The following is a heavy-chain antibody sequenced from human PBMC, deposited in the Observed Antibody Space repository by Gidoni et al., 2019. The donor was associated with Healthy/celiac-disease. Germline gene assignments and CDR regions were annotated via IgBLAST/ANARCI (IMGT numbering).Heavy chain of an antibody. CDR2: ISSSSSYI. Sequence: EVQLVEYGGGLVKPGGSLRLSCAASVFTFSSYSMNWVRQAPGKGLEGVESISSSSSYIYYADSVKGRFTISRDNAKNSLYLQMNSLRAEDTAVYYCARLSPGDSFDYWGQGTLVTVSS. V-gene: IGHV3-21*01. D-gene: IGHD4-17*01. CDR1: VFTFSSYS. J-gene: IGHJ4*02. CDR3: ARLSPGDSFDY.